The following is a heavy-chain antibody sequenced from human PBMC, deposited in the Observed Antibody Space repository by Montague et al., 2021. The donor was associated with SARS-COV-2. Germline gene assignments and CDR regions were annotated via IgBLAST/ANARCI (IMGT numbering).Heavy chain of an antibody. CDR2: IYYSGST. V-gene: IGHV4-59*08. J-gene: IGHJ4*02. CDR3: ARQSGRLWGIAVAGAFDY. D-gene: IGHD6-19*01. CDR1: GGSISSYY. Sequence: SETLSPTCTVSGGSISSYYWSWIRQPPGKGLEWIGYIYYSGSTNYNPSLKSRVTISVDTSKNQFSLKLSSVTAADTAVYYCARQSGRLWGIAVAGAFDYWGQGTLVTVSS.